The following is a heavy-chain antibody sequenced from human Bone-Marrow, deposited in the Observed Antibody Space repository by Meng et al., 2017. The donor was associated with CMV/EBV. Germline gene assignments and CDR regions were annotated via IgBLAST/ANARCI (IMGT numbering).Heavy chain of an antibody. CDR1: GGPISSYY. CDR2: IYYSGST. V-gene: IGHV4-59*01. CDR3: ATGHARADFWSGYTSKYSYYGMDV. Sequence: SETLSLTCTVPGGPISSYYWSWNRQPPGKGLEWIGYIYYSGSTNYNPSLKSRVTISVDTSKNQFSLKLSSVTAADTAVYYCATGHARADFWSGYTSKYSYYGMDVWGQGTTVTVAS. D-gene: IGHD3-3*01. J-gene: IGHJ6*02.